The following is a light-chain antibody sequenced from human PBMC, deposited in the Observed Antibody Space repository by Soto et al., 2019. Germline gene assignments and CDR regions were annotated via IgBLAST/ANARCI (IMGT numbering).Light chain of an antibody. CDR2: DVS. CDR1: RSDIGSYSF. J-gene: IGLJ1*01. Sequence: QSVLTQPASVSGSPGQSITISCTGTRSDIGSYSFVSWFQQHPGKAPKLIIYDVSYRPSGISNRFSGSKSGNTASLTISGLQAEDETDYYCSSYTSSSTLVFGTGTKLTVL. CDR3: SSYTSSSTLV. V-gene: IGLV2-14*01.